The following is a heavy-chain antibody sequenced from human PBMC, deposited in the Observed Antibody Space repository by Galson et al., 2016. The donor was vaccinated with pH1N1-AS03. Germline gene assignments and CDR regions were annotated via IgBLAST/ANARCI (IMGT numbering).Heavy chain of an antibody. Sequence: TLSLTCAVSGASISSGGLSWSWIRQPPGKGLEWIGYVYYTGSTYSKPSLKSRIFISADTSKNQFSLGLGSVTAADTAVYYCARGREQLMYYFDYWGQGILVTVSS. CDR2: VYYTGST. V-gene: IGHV4-30-4*07. D-gene: IGHD1-26*01. CDR3: ARGREQLMYYFDY. CDR1: GASISSGGLS. J-gene: IGHJ4*02.